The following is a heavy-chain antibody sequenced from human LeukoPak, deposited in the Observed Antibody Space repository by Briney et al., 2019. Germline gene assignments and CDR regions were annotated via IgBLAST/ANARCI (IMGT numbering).Heavy chain of an antibody. CDR3: ARTGVRGGYFDY. J-gene: IGHJ4*02. V-gene: IGHV1-18*01. CDR1: GYTFTSYG. CDR2: ISAYNGNT. D-gene: IGHD3-10*01. Sequence: ASVKVSCKASGYTFTSYGISWVRQAPGQGLEWMGWISAYNGNTNYAQKLQGRVTITADESTSTAYMELSSLRSEDTAVYYCARTGVRGGYFDYWGQGTLVTVSS.